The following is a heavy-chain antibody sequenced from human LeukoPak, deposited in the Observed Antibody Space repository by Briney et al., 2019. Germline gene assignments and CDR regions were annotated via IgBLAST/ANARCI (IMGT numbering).Heavy chain of an antibody. Sequence: GASVKVSCKASGYTFTSYALTWVRQAPGQGLEWMGYIDPYNGNTNYAQKFQGRVTMTTDRSTNTGYMDLRSLRSDDTAVYYRARDRRGYNGILRYWGQGALVTVSS. CDR1: GYTFTSYA. V-gene: IGHV1-18*01. CDR3: ARDRRGYNGILRY. J-gene: IGHJ4*02. CDR2: IDPYNGNT. D-gene: IGHD1-1*01.